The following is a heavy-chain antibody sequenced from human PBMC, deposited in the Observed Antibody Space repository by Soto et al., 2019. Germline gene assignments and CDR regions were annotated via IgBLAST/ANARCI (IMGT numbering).Heavy chain of an antibody. V-gene: IGHV2-5*02. CDR1: GFSLSTSGVG. CDR3: AHRLMEDIVATIAFDI. D-gene: IGHD5-12*01. J-gene: IGHJ3*02. Sequence: SGPTLVNPTQTLTLTCTFSGFSLSTSGVGVGWIRQPPGKALEWLALIYWDDDKRYSPSLKSRLTITKDTSKNQVVLTMTNMDPVDTATYYWAHRLMEDIVATIAFDIWGQGTMVTVSS. CDR2: IYWDDDK.